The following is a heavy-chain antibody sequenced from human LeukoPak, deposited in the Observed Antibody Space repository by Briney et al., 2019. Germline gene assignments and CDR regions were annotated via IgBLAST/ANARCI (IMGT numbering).Heavy chain of an antibody. CDR1: GFTFSSYA. J-gene: IGHJ4*02. CDR3: LRGDRRDF. V-gene: IGHV3-21*01. CDR2: ISSGSGSM. Sequence: GGSLRLSCAASGFTFSSYAMSWVRQAPGKGLEWVSSISSGSGSMFCIDSVRGRFTISRDNARNSLYLQMNSLRVEDTAVYYCLRGDRRDFWGQGTLVTVSS.